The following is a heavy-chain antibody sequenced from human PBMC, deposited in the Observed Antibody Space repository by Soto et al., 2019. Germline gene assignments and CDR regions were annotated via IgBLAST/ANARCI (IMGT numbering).Heavy chain of an antibody. CDR1: GDSVTSDNYY. V-gene: IGHV4-61*01. J-gene: IGHJ4*01. CDR2: VHYTRST. CDR3: TTDNYDPSCYSYVDY. Sequence: SETLSLTCTVSGDSVTSDNYYWTWVRQSPGKGLEWIGYVHYTRSTNYNPSLKSRVTISVDTSKNQFSLRLTSVTAADTAVYFCTTDNYDPSCYSYVDYWGQGTLVTVSS. D-gene: IGHD3-22*01.